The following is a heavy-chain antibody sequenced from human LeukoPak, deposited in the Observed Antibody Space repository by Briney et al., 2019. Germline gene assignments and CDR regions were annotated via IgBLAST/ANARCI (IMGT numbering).Heavy chain of an antibody. CDR3: ARDRAQDYGDYLNAFDI. CDR1: GFTFSSYG. CDR2: IWYDGSKK. V-gene: IGHV3-33*01. Sequence: GGSLRLSCAASGFTFSSYGMHWVRQAPGKGLEWVAVIWYDGSKKYHVDSVKGRFTISRDNSKNTMHLQMNSLRVEDTAVYYCARDRAQDYGDYLNAFDIWGQGTMVTVSS. D-gene: IGHD4-17*01. J-gene: IGHJ3*02.